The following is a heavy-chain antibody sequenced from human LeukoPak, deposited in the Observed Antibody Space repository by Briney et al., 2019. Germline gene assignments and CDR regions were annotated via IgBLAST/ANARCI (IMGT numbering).Heavy chain of an antibody. CDR1: GFTFSSYW. CDR3: ARGSTVTTSYFDY. CDR2: INQDGSER. J-gene: IGHJ4*02. Sequence: GGSLRLSCAASGFTFSSYWMTWVRQAPGKGLEWVANINQDGSERYYVDSVKGRFTISRDNAKNSLSLQMNSLRAEDTAVYYCARGSTVTTSYFDYWGQGTLVTVSS. V-gene: IGHV3-7*01. D-gene: IGHD4-17*01.